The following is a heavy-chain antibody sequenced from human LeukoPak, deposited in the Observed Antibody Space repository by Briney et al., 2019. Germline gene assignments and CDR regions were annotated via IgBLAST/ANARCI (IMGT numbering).Heavy chain of an antibody. Sequence: PGGSLRLSCAASGFTFSSYGMHWVRQAPGKGLEWVAFIRYDGSNKYYADSVKGRFTISRDNSKNTLYLQMNSLRAEDTAVYYCAKGPTMVRGAFDYWGQGTLVTVSS. CDR2: IRYDGSNK. CDR1: GFTFSSYG. D-gene: IGHD3-10*01. J-gene: IGHJ4*02. CDR3: AKGPTMVRGAFDY. V-gene: IGHV3-30*02.